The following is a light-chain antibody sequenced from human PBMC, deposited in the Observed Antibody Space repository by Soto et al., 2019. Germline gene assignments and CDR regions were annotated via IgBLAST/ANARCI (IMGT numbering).Light chain of an antibody. J-gene: IGKJ2*02. V-gene: IGKV3-20*01. CDR2: AAS. Sequence: ELVLTQSPGTLSLSPGERATLSCRASQSVSSSYLAWYQQKPGQAPRLLIYAASSRATGIPDRFSGSGSGSDFTLTIRRLEPEDFAVYFCQQYGTSIPCTCGEGTKVDI. CDR3: QQYGTSIPCT. CDR1: QSVSSSY.